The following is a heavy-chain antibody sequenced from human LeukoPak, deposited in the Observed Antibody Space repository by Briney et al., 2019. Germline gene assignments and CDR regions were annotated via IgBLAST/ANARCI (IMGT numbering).Heavy chain of an antibody. CDR1: GYTFTGYY. CDR3: ARQDYYYGSGSFFDP. CDR2: INPNSGGT. D-gene: IGHD3-10*01. Sequence: ASVKVSCKASGYTFTGYYMHWVRQAPGQGLEWMGWINPNSGGTNYAQKFQGRVTMTRDTSISTAYMELSRLRSDDTAVYYCARQDYYYGSGSFFDPWGQGTLVTVSS. J-gene: IGHJ5*02. V-gene: IGHV1-2*02.